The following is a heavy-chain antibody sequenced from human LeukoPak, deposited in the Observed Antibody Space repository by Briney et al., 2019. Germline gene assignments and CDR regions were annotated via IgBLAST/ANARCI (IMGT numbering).Heavy chain of an antibody. CDR1: GYTFTSYD. Sequence: ASVKVSCKASGYTFTSYDINWVRQATGQGLEWMGWMNPNSGNTGYAQKFQGRVTMTRNTSISTAYMELSRLRSDGTAVYYCARGGRQQQLPIGGAFDIWGQGTMVTVSS. CDR3: ARGGRQQQLPIGGAFDI. V-gene: IGHV1-8*01. J-gene: IGHJ3*02. D-gene: IGHD6-13*01. CDR2: MNPNSGNT.